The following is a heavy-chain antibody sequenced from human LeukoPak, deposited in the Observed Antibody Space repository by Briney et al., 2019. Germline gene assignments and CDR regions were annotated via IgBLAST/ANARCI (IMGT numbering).Heavy chain of an antibody. Sequence: SETLSLTCTVSGGSISSYYWSWIRQPPGKGLEWIGYIYYSGSTNYNPSLKSRVTISVDTSKNQFSLKLSSVAAADTAVYHCARRALNGDYFRGFDPWGQGTLVTVSS. CDR2: IYYSGST. D-gene: IGHD4-17*01. CDR1: GGSISSYY. V-gene: IGHV4-59*12. CDR3: ARRALNGDYFRGFDP. J-gene: IGHJ5*02.